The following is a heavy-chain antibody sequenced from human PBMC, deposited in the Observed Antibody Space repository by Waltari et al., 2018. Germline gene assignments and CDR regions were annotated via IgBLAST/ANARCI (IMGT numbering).Heavy chain of an antibody. CDR3: ARSGGEWLSPYYYYYGMDV. Sequence: GLEWVSYISGSGSTIYFADSVKGRFIISRDNAKNSLYLQMNSLRAEDTAVYYCARSGGEWLSPYYYYYGMDVWGQGTTVTVSS. CDR2: ISGSGSTI. J-gene: IGHJ6*02. V-gene: IGHV3-48*03. D-gene: IGHD3-3*01.